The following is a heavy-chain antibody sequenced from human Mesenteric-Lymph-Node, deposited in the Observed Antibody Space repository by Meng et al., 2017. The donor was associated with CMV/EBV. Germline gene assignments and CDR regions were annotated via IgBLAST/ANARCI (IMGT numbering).Heavy chain of an antibody. CDR2: IHYNGRT. D-gene: IGHD2-2*01. V-gene: IGHV4-59*01. Sequence: LETLSLTCTVSGDSIRSYYWSWIRQPPGKGLEWIGYIHYNGRTDHNPSLKSRVTMSVDASKSQFSLILSSVTAADTAIYFCARDTNSDAFDIWGQGTVVTVSS. CDR1: GDSIRSYY. CDR3: ARDTNSDAFDI. J-gene: IGHJ3*02.